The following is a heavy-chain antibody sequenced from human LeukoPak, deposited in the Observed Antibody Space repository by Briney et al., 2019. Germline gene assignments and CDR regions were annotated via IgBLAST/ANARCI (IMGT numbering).Heavy chain of an antibody. D-gene: IGHD6-6*01. CDR1: GGSVSSYY. CDR3: ARHSFSGSLIAALAPFDY. J-gene: IGHJ4*02. V-gene: IGHV4-59*08. CDR2: IYYSGST. Sequence: SSETLSLTCTVSGGSVSSYYWSWIRQPPGKGLEWIGYIYYSGSTNYNPSLKSRVTISVDTSKNQFSLKLSSVTAADTAVYYCARHSFSGSLIAALAPFDYWGQGTLVTVSS.